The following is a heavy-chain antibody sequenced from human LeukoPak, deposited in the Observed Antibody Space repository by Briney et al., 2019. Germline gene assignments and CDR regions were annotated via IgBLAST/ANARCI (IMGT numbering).Heavy chain of an antibody. CDR1: GGSFSGYY. CDR3: ARGGGYYYGMDV. V-gene: IGHV4-34*01. Sequence: SETLSLTCAVYGGSFSGYYWSWIRQPPGKGLEWIGEINHSGSTNYNPSLKSRVTISVDTSKNQFSLKLSSVTAADTAVYYCARGGGYYYGMDVWGQGTTVTVCS. CDR2: INHSGST. J-gene: IGHJ6*02.